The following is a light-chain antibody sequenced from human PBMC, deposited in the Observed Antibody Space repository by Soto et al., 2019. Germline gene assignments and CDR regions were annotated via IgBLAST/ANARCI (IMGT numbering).Light chain of an antibody. V-gene: IGKV3-20*01. J-gene: IGKJ1*01. Sequence: EIVLPQSPGTLSLPPGERATLSCRASQSITNNYLAWYQQKPGQAPRLLIYGASSRATGIPDRFSGSGSGTDFALTISRLEPEEFAVYYCQQYGSSPRTVGQGTKVDIK. CDR3: QQYGSSPRT. CDR1: QSITNNY. CDR2: GAS.